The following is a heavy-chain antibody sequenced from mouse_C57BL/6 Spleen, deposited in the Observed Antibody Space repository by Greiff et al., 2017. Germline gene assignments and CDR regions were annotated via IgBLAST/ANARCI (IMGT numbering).Heavy chain of an antibody. Sequence: EVKVEESEGGLVQPGSSMKLSCTASGFTFSDYYMAWVRQVPEKGLEWVANINYDGSSTYYLDSLKSRFIISRDNAKNILYLQMSSLKSEDTATYYCAREGVVADYFDYWGQGTTLTVSS. CDR1: GFTFSDYY. CDR2: INYDGSST. D-gene: IGHD1-1*01. CDR3: AREGVVADYFDY. J-gene: IGHJ2*01. V-gene: IGHV5-16*01.